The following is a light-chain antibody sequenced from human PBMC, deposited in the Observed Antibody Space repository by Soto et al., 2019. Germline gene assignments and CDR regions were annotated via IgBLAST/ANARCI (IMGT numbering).Light chain of an antibody. CDR1: SSDVGRYNY. CDR2: DVN. J-gene: IGLJ2*01. V-gene: IGLV2-14*03. Sequence: QSALTQPASVSGSPGQSITISCTGTSSDVGRYNYVSWYQQHPGKGPKLLIYDVNNRPSGVSNRFSGSKSGNRASLTISGLQAEDESHYYCSSYTSRSTVVFGGGTKVTVL. CDR3: SSYTSRSTVV.